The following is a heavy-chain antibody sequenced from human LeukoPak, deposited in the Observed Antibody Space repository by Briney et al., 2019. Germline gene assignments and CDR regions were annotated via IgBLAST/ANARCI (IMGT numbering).Heavy chain of an antibody. CDR3: ASLAERVAFDI. V-gene: IGHV3-11*01. J-gene: IGHJ3*02. CDR2: ISSSGSTI. CDR1: GFTFSDYY. Sequence: GGSLRLSCAASGFTFSDYYMSWIRQAPGKGLEWVSYISSSGSTIYYADSVKGRFTISRDNAKNSLYLQMNSLRAEDTAVYYCASLAERVAFDIWGQGTMVTVSS. D-gene: IGHD1-1*01.